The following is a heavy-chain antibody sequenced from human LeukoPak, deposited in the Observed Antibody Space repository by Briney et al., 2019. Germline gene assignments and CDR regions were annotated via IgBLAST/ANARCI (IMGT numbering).Heavy chain of an antibody. CDR3: ARGGPYCSSTSCSLFDY. D-gene: IGHD2-2*01. CDR2: IYYSGST. Sequence: PETLSLTSTVSGGSISSYYWSCIRQPPGKGLEWIGYIYYSGSTNYNPSLKSRVTISVDTSKNQFSLKLSSVTAADTAVYYCARGGPYCSSTSCSLFDYWGQGTLVTVSS. V-gene: IGHV4-59*01. J-gene: IGHJ4*02. CDR1: GGSISSYY.